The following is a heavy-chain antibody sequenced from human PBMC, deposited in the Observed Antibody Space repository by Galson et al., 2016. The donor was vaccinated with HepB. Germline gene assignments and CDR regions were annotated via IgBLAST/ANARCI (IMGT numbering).Heavy chain of an antibody. CDR1: GISFSNYW. J-gene: IGHJ3*02. Sequence: SLRLSCAASGISFSNYWMTWVRQAPGEGLEWLVNIKQDGTQKDYVDSVKGRFTISRDNAKNSLYLQMNGLRVEDTAVYYCAREGEGGFDIWGQGTMVTVSS. V-gene: IGHV3-7*01. CDR2: IKQDGTQK. D-gene: IGHD3-16*01. CDR3: AREGEGGFDI.